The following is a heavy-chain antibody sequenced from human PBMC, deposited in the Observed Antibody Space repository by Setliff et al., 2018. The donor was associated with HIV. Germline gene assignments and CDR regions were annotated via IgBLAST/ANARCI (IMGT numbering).Heavy chain of an antibody. CDR2: IYYSGST. D-gene: IGHD3-22*01. V-gene: IGHV4-59*01. J-gene: IGHJ1*01. Sequence: SETLSLTCAVYGGSFSSYYWIWIRQPPGKGLEWIGSIYYSGSTNYNPSLKSRVTISVDTSKNQFSLKLSSVTAADTAVYYCARAGYYGSTSYWEYFQHWGQGTLVTVSS. CDR1: GGSFSSYY. CDR3: ARAGYYGSTSYWEYFQH.